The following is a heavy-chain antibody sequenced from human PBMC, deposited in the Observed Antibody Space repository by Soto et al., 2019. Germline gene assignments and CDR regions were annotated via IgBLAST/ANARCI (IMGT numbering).Heavy chain of an antibody. V-gene: IGHV4-39*01. CDR3: ARSNYDILTGLLSLGFFDY. CDR2: IYYTGST. D-gene: IGHD3-9*01. Sequence: SETLSLTCTVSGGSVSSSSFYWGWIRQPPGKGLEWIASIYYTGSTYYTPSLKSRVNISVDTSNNQFSLRLSSVTAADTAVYYCARSNYDILTGLLSLGFFDYWGQGTLVTVSS. J-gene: IGHJ4*02. CDR1: GGSVSSSSFY.